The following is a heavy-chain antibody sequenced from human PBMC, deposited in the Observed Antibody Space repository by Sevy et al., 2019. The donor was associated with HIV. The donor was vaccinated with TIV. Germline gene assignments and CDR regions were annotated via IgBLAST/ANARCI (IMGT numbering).Heavy chain of an antibody. D-gene: IGHD1-1*01. J-gene: IGHJ6*02. CDR2: LYYNGRT. Sequence: SETLSLTCTVSGGSISSYYWTWIRQSPGKGLERIGYLYYNGRTIYNPSLTSRVTISVDTSKNQFSLGLSSVTAADTAVYFCARAGGTTDWGMDVWGQGTTVTVSS. CDR1: GGSISSYY. CDR3: ARAGGTTDWGMDV. V-gene: IGHV4-59*01.